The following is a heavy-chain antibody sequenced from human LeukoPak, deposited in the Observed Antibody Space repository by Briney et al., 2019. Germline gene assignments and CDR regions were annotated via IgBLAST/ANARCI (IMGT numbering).Heavy chain of an antibody. D-gene: IGHD2-2*01. V-gene: IGHV3-48*03. CDR3: ARKYCSSTSCLFDC. CDR1: GFTFSSYE. CDR2: ISSSGSSI. J-gene: IGHJ4*02. Sequence: PGGSLRLSCAASGFTFSSYEMNWVRQAPGKGLEWVSYISSSGSSIYYAGSVKGRFTISRDNAKNSLYLQMNSLRAEDTAVYYCARKYCSSTSCLFDCWGQGTLVTVSS.